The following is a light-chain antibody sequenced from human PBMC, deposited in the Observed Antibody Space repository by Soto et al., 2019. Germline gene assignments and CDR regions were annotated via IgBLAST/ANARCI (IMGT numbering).Light chain of an antibody. CDR1: QSISTC. CDR3: QQPYTIPLT. J-gene: IGKJ4*01. CDR2: AAS. Sequence: DIQMTQPPSSLSASVGDRVIITCRASQSISTCLNWYQQKPGKAPKLLIYAASNLQSGVPSRFSGSGSGTDFTLTISSLQPEDFATYYCQQPYTIPLTFGGGTKVEIK. V-gene: IGKV1-39*01.